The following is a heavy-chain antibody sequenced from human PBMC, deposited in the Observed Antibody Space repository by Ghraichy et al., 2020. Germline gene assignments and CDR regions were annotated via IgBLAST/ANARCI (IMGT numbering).Heavy chain of an antibody. D-gene: IGHD6-6*01. Sequence: SETLSLTCTVSGGSISSSSYYWGWIRQPPGKGLEWIGSVYYSGSTYYNPSLGSRVTISVDTSKNQFSLKLSSGTAADTAVYYCAGPKSSSAGLFDSWGQGILVTVSS. CDR1: GGSISSSSYY. J-gene: IGHJ4*02. V-gene: IGHV4-39*01. CDR3: AGPKSSSAGLFDS. CDR2: VYYSGST.